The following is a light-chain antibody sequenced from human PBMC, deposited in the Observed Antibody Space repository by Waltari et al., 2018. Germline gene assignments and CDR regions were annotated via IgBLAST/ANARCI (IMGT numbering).Light chain of an antibody. V-gene: IGKV4-1*01. CDR1: QIVLYSSNNKNY. Sequence: DIVMTQSPDSLAVSLGERATINCKSSQIVLYSSNNKNYLAWYQQKPGQPPKLLIYWASTRESGVPDRFSGSGSGTDFTLTISSLQAEDVAVYYCQQYYSLYTFGQGTKLEIK. J-gene: IGKJ2*01. CDR2: WAS. CDR3: QQYYSLYT.